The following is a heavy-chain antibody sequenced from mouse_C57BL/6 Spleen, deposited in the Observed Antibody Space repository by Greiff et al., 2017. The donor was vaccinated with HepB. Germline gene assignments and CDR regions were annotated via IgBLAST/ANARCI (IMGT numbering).Heavy chain of an antibody. J-gene: IGHJ4*01. V-gene: IGHV1-82*01. CDR2: IYPGDGDT. CDR1: GYAFSRSW. Sequence: QVQLQQSGPELVKPGASVKISCKASGYAFSRSWMNWVKQRPGKGLEWIGRIYPGDGDTNYNGKFKGKATLTADKSSSTAYMQLSSLTSEDSAVYFCARRSLSSGYDYYAMDYWGQGTSATVSS. CDR3: ARRSLSSGYDYYAMDY. D-gene: IGHD3-2*02.